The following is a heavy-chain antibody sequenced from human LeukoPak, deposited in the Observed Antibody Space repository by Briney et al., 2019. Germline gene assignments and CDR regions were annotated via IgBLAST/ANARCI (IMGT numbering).Heavy chain of an antibody. CDR1: GFTFSSCA. D-gene: IGHD3-10*01. CDR3: GKEFFGSGNYFNGVFDS. Sequence: PGGSLRLSCAASGFTFSSCAMSWVRQAPGKGLEWVSSIRGGGVNIQYAVSVKGRFTISRDNSNNTLHLQMNSLRVEDTAVYYCGKEFFGSGNYFNGVFDSWGQGALVTVSS. J-gene: IGHJ4*02. CDR2: IRGGGVNI. V-gene: IGHV3-23*01.